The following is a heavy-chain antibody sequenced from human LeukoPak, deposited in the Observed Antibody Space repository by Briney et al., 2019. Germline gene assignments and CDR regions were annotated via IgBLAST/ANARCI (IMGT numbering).Heavy chain of an antibody. CDR1: GFTFSSYA. D-gene: IGHD3-10*01. V-gene: IGHV3-23*01. CDR3: AKVHKGRFGELTYFDS. Sequence: GGSLRLSCAASGFTFSSYAMSWVRQAPGKGLEWVSAISGSGGSTYYADSVKGRFTISRDNSKNTLYLQMNSLRAEDTAVYYCAKVHKGRFGELTYFDSWGQGTLVTVSS. J-gene: IGHJ4*02. CDR2: ISGSGGST.